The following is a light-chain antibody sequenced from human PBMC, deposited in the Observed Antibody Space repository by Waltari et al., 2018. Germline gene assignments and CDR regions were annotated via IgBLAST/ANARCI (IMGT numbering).Light chain of an antibody. CDR1: TLPRQP. V-gene: IGLV3-25*03. J-gene: IGLJ1*01. Sequence: SSELTQPPSVSVSPGQTARITCSGETLPRQPASWYQQKSGQAPVLVMYKGSERPSEIPDRFSGSSSGTTVTLTISGVQQEDEGDYYCQSADSDGTFVFGGGTTVSVL. CDR2: KGS. CDR3: QSADSDGTFV.